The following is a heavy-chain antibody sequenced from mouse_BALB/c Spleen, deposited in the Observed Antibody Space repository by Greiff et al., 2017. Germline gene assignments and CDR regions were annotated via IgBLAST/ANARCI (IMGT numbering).Heavy chain of an antibody. Sequence: EVHLVESGGGLVQPGGSLRLSCATSGFTFTDYYMSWVRQPPGKALEWLGFIRNKANGYTTEYSASVKGRFTISRDNSQSILYLQMNTLRAEDSATYYCARSPYGSYVGYFDVWGAGTTVTVSA. CDR1: GFTFTDYY. V-gene: IGHV7-3*02. D-gene: IGHD2-1*01. CDR2: IRNKANGYTT. CDR3: ARSPYGSYVGYFDV. J-gene: IGHJ1*01.